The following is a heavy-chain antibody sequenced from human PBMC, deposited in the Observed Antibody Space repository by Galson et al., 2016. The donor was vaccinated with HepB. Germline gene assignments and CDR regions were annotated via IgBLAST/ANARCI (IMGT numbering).Heavy chain of an antibody. Sequence: SLRLSCAASGFIFSVYNMNWARQAPGKGLEWIAWITSSSDTVYYADPVKGRFTISRDNAKNSLYLEMNSLRDEDTAVYYCARDDYFRLGYWGQGTLVTVSS. D-gene: IGHD3-16*01. CDR1: GFIFSVYN. V-gene: IGHV3-48*02. CDR3: ARDDYFRLGY. CDR2: ITSSSDTV. J-gene: IGHJ4*02.